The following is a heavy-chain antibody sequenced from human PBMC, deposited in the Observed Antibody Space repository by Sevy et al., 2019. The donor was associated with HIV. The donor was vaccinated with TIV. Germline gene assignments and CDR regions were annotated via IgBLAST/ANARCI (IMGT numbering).Heavy chain of an antibody. Sequence: GGSLRLSCAASGFTFSSYWMHWVRQAPGKGLVWVSRINSDGSSTSYADSVKGRFTICRDNAKNTLYLQMNSLRAEDTAVYYCARGHSSGWYRVFFYYYYGMDVWGQGTTVTVSS. D-gene: IGHD6-19*01. CDR3: ARGHSSGWYRVFFYYYYGMDV. V-gene: IGHV3-74*01. J-gene: IGHJ6*02. CDR1: GFTFSSYW. CDR2: INSDGSST.